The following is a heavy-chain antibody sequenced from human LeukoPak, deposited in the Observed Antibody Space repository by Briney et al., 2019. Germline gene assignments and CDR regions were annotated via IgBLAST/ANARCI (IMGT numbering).Heavy chain of an antibody. CDR3: AKRVGYATGDY. D-gene: IGHD1-14*01. J-gene: IGHJ4*02. CDR1: GFTFSNYA. V-gene: IGHV3-23*01. Sequence: PGGSLRLSCVASGFTFSNYAMSWVRQAPGKGLEWVSAISGSGSSTYCADSVKGRFTISRDNSKNTLYLQINSLRAEDTAVYYCAKRVGYATGDYRRQRTLVSVSS. CDR2: ISGSGSST.